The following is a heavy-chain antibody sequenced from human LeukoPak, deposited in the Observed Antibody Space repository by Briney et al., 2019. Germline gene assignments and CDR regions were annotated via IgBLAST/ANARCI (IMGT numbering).Heavy chain of an antibody. CDR3: AKLVLRFLEWDAFDI. CDR2: MNPHSGGT. Sequence: GASVKVSCKASGYTFTDYFIHWVRQASGQRLEWMGWMNPHSGGTDYAQRFQGRVTMTRDTSISTAYMELSRLRSDDTAVYYCAKLVLRFLEWDAFDIWGQGTMVTVSS. CDR1: GYTFTDYF. D-gene: IGHD3-3*01. J-gene: IGHJ3*02. V-gene: IGHV1-2*02.